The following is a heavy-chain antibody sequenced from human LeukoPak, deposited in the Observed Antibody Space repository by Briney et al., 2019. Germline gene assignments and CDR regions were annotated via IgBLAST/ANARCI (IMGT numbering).Heavy chain of an antibody. CDR3: ARHTTMVRRGHIND. J-gene: IGHJ4*02. CDR1: GGSISNSSYY. V-gene: IGHV4-39*01. Sequence: SETLSLTCTVSGGSISNSSYYWGWIRQPPGKGLEWIGSIYYSGSTYYNPSLKSRVTISVDTSKNKLSLKLNSVMAADTAVYYCARHTTMVRRGHINDWGQGTLVTVSS. D-gene: IGHD3-10*01. CDR2: IYYSGST.